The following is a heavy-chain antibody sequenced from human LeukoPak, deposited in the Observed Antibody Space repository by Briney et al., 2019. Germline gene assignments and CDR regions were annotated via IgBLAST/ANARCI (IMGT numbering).Heavy chain of an antibody. CDR2: IYYTGST. J-gene: IGHJ5*02. Sequence: SETLSLTCSVSGGSISNNYWSWIRQPPGKGLEWIGDIYYTGSTNYNPSLKSRVTISVDTSKNQFSLKLRSVTAADTAVYCCARDFADCSGGSCSSRFDPWGQGTLVTVSS. D-gene: IGHD2-15*01. CDR3: ARDFADCSGGSCSSRFDP. CDR1: GGSISNNY. V-gene: IGHV4-59*01.